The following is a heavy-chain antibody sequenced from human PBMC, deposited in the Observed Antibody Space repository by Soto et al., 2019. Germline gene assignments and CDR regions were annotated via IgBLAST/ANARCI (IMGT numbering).Heavy chain of an antibody. CDR3: ARHLRGGRIAAAGTLSPLEYYYYMDV. CDR2: IYYSGST. J-gene: IGHJ6*03. CDR1: GGSISSYY. Sequence: SETLSLTCTVSGGSISSYYWRWIRQPPGKGLEWIGYIYYSGSTNYNPSLKSRVTISVDTSKNQFSLKLSSVTAADTAVYYCARHLRGGRIAAAGTLSPLEYYYYMDVWGKGTTVTVS. D-gene: IGHD6-13*01. V-gene: IGHV4-59*08.